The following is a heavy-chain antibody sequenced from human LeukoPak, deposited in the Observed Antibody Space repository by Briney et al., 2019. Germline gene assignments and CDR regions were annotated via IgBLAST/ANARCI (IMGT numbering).Heavy chain of an antibody. CDR3: TTEEWELLNGLWY. CDR2: VTGSGET. CDR1: GFTFSNHA. V-gene: IGHV3-23*01. J-gene: IGHJ4*02. D-gene: IGHD1-26*01. Sequence: GGSLRLSCAGSGFTFSNHAMTWVRQAPGKGLEWVAAVTGSGETFHADSVKGRFTISRDNSKNTLYLQMNSLRAEDTAVYYCTTEEWELLNGLWYWGQGTLVTVSS.